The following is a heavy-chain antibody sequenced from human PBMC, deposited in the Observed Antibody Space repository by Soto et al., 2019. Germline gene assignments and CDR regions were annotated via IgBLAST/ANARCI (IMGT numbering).Heavy chain of an antibody. CDR1: GGTFSSYT. CDR3: ARDAQYSSPAHAFDI. J-gene: IGHJ3*02. D-gene: IGHD6-13*01. CDR2: IIPILGIA. Sequence: QVQLVQSGAEVKKPGSSVKVSCKASGGTFSSYTISWVRQAPGQGLEWMGRIIPILGIANYAQKFQGRVTITADKSTSTAYMELSSLRSEDTAVYYCARDAQYSSPAHAFDIWGQGTMVTVSS. V-gene: IGHV1-69*08.